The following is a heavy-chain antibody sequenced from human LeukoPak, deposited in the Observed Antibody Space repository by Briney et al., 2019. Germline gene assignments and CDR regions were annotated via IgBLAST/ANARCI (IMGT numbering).Heavy chain of an antibody. CDR3: ARSLAYYDILTG. CDR2: IIPIFGTA. J-gene: IGHJ4*02. CDR1: RGTFSSYA. Sequence: ASVKVSCKASRGTFSSYAISWVRQAPGQGLEWMGGIIPIFGTANYAQKFQGRVTITTDESTSTAYMELSSLRSEDTAVYYCARSLAYYDILTGWGQGTLVTVSS. D-gene: IGHD3-9*01. V-gene: IGHV1-69*05.